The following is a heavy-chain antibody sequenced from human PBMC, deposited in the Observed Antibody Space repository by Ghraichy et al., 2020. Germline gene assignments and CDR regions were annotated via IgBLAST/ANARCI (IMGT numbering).Heavy chain of an antibody. V-gene: IGHV4-4*02. CDR2: IYHSGST. CDR3: ARDYGDYEGPDAAYYYYYGMDV. J-gene: IGHJ6*02. Sequence: SETLSLTCAVSGGSISSSNWWSWVRQPPGKGLEWIGEIYHSGSTNYNPSLKSRVTISVDKSKNQFSLKLSSVTAADTAVYYCARDYGDYEGPDAAYYYYYGMDVWGQGTTVTVSS. CDR1: GGSISSSNW. D-gene: IGHD4-17*01.